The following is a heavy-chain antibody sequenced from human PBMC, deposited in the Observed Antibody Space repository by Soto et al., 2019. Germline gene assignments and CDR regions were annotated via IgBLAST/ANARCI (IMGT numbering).Heavy chain of an antibody. Sequence: GASVKVSFKASGYIFISYYMHWVRQAPGQGLEWMGIINPSGGSTSYAQKFQGRVTMTRDTSTSTVYMELSSLRSEDTAVYYCARESGASCYSLFCYYYGMDVWGQGTTVTVSS. V-gene: IGHV1-46*01. CDR3: ARESGASCYSLFCYYYGMDV. D-gene: IGHD2-15*01. CDR2: INPSGGST. J-gene: IGHJ6*02. CDR1: GYIFISYY.